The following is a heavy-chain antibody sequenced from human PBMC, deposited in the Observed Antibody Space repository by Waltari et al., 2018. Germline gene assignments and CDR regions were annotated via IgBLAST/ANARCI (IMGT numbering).Heavy chain of an antibody. CDR1: GFIFSNYD. J-gene: IGHJ5*02. V-gene: IGHV3-23*01. D-gene: IGHD2-2*01. CDR3: AKGPSTRTNWFDP. CDR2: STSSGDRI. Sequence: EVQLLESGGGLVQPGGSLRLSCAASGFIFSNYDMSWVRQAPGKGWGWVSVSTSSGDRIYYAGYVKGRFTISRDRSKNMLYLQMNSLRADDTAVYYCAKGPSTRTNWFDPWGQGTLVTVSS.